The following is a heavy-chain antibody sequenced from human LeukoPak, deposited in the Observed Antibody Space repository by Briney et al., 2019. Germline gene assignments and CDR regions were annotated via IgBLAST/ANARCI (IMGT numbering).Heavy chain of an antibody. CDR3: ARDVVGGYYFDY. CDR1: GGSVTSGGFY. V-gene: IGHV4-61*08. J-gene: IGHJ4*02. Sequence: SETLSLTCTVSGGSVTSGGFYWNWIRQPPGKGLEWIGYIYHSGSTNYNPSLKSRVTISVDTSKNQLSLKLSSVTAADTAVYYCARDVVGGYYFDYWGQGALVSVST. CDR2: IYHSGST. D-gene: IGHD2-15*01.